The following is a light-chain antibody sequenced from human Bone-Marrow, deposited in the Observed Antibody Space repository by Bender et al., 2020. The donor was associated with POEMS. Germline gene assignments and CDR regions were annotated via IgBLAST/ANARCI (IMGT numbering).Light chain of an antibody. V-gene: IGLV3-21*01. CDR1: NIGRKS. J-gene: IGLJ3*02. CDR3: AAWEDSLNGWV. CDR2: YDF. Sequence: SYVLTQPPSVSVAPGKTATITCGGHNIGRKSVFWYQQKPGQAPRLIVYYDFERPSGVPDRFSGSKSGTSASLAISGLQSEDEADYYCAAWEDSLNGWVFGGGTKLTVL.